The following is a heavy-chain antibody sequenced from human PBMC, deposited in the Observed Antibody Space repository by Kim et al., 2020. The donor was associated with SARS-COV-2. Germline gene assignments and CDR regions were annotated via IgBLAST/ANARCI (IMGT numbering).Heavy chain of an antibody. CDR1: GFPFSAYD. D-gene: IGHD3-16*01. J-gene: IGHJ3*02. CDR2: ITKNSATI. Sequence: GGSLRLSCATSGFPFSAYDMNWVRLPPGKGLEWLSFITKNSATIYYADSVRGRFTISRDNAKNSLSLQMDSLRDEDTGLYYCVRDRWGDAFDMWGQGTMVTVSS. V-gene: IGHV3-48*02. CDR3: VRDRWGDAFDM.